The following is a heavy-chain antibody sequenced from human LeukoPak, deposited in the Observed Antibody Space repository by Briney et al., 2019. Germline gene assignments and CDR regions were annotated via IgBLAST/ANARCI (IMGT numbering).Heavy chain of an antibody. D-gene: IGHD3-10*01. J-gene: IGHJ5*02. V-gene: IGHV4-39*01. CDR2: IYYSGRT. CDR3: ARHYMVRGIIWFDP. CDR1: GGSISSDNYY. Sequence: SETLSLTCTVSGGSISSDNYYWGWIRQPPGKGLDWIGSIYYSGRTFYNLPLKSRVIISVDTSKSQFSLNLTSVTAADTAVYYCARHYMVRGIIWFDPWGQGTLVTVSS.